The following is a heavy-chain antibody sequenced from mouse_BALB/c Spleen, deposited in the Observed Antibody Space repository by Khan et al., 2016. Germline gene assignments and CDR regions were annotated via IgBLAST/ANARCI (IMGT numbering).Heavy chain of an antibody. J-gene: IGHJ2*01. D-gene: IGHD4-1*01. CDR2: INPGSGGT. Sequence: QVRLQQSGAELVRPGTSVKVSCKASGYAFTNYLIEWVKQRPGQGLEWIGVINPGSGGTNYNEKFKGKATLTADKSSSTAYMQLSSLTSDDSAVSFCARFLGRDYFDYWGQGTTLTVSS. V-gene: IGHV1-54*01. CDR3: ARFLGRDYFDY. CDR1: GYAFTNYL.